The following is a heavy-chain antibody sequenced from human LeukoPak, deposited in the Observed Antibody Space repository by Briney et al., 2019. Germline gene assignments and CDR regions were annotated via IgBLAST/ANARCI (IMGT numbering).Heavy chain of an antibody. CDR1: GYTFTGYY. J-gene: IGHJ4*02. D-gene: IGHD6-13*01. CDR3: ARDLLRAAAGTGKGILDY. Sequence: ASVKVSCKASGYTFTGYYMHWVRHAPGQGLEWMGWINPNSGGTNYAQKFQGRVTMTRDTSISTAYMELSRLRSDDTAVYYCARDLLRAAAGTGKGILDYWGQGTLVTVSS. CDR2: INPNSGGT. V-gene: IGHV1-2*02.